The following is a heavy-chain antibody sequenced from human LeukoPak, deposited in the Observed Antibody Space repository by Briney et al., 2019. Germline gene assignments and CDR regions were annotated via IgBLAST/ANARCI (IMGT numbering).Heavy chain of an antibody. J-gene: IGHJ4*02. D-gene: IGHD3-22*01. CDR3: AKDLEAGTSGYSLDY. Sequence: SGGSLRLSCAASRFTFRSYGMNWVRQAPGKGLEWVAFIRSDGSDKYYAASVKGRFTISRDNSRNALFLQMSSLRSEDTAVYYCAKDLEAGTSGYSLDYWGQGTLVTVSS. V-gene: IGHV3-30*02. CDR1: RFTFRSYG. CDR2: IRSDGSDK.